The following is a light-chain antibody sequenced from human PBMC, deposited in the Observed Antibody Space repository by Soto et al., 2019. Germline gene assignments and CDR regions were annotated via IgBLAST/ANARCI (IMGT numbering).Light chain of an antibody. Sequence: QSALAQPPSASGFPGQSVTITCTGTNSDVGTYNYVSWYQHHPGKAPKFMIYEVSKRPLGVPDRFSGSKSGNTASLTVSGLQAEDEADYYCSSYAGSNNLVFGGGTKLTVL. J-gene: IGLJ2*01. CDR2: EVS. V-gene: IGLV2-8*01. CDR1: NSDVGTYNY. CDR3: SSYAGSNNLV.